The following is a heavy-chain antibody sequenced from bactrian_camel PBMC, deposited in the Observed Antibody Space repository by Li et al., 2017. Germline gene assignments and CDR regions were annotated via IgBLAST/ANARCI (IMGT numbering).Heavy chain of an antibody. D-gene: IGHD6*01. J-gene: IGHJ6*01. CDR1: GYTYNRNC. V-gene: IGHV3S1*01. CDR2: IATGSGNT. Sequence: VQLVESGGGSVQAGGSLRLSCAASGYTYNRNCMAWFRQAPGKEREGVARIATGSGNTYYADSVKGRFTISMDANTLYLQMNSLTPEDSAIYYCAAGQTYGFSWYVEDDFGYWGQGTQVTVS. CDR3: AAGQTYGFSWYVEDDFGY.